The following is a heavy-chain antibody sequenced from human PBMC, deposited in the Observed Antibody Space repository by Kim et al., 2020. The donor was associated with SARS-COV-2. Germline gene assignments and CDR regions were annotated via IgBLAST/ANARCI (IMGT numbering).Heavy chain of an antibody. CDR1: GGTFSSYA. Sequence: SVKVSCKASGGTFSSYAISWVRQAPGQGLEWMGGIIPIFGTANYAQKFQGRVTITADESTSTAYMELSSLRSEDTAVYYCATKEGVATILDYFDYWGQGTLVTVSS. CDR3: ATKEGVATILDYFDY. V-gene: IGHV1-69*13. J-gene: IGHJ4*02. D-gene: IGHD5-12*01. CDR2: IIPIFGTA.